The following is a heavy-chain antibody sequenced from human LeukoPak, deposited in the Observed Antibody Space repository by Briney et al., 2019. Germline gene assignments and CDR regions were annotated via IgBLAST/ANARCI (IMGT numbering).Heavy chain of an antibody. CDR2: IRYDGSNK. Sequence: GGSLRLSCAASGFTFSSYGMHWVRQAPGKGLEWVAFIRYDGSNKYYADSVRGRFTISRDNSKNTLYLQMNSLRAEDTAVYYCAKGRYCSGGSCYGDYFDYWGQGTLITVSS. CDR1: GFTFSSYG. CDR3: AKGRYCSGGSCYGDYFDY. V-gene: IGHV3-30*02. J-gene: IGHJ4*02. D-gene: IGHD2-15*01.